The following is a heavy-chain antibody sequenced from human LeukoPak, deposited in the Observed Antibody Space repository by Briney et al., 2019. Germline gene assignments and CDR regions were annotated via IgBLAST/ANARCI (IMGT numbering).Heavy chain of an antibody. Sequence: GGSLRLSCTVSGFAFSDYAMSWVRQAPGKGPEWVSSIGARGDVTYSADSVKGRFTISRDNSKRTLFLQMNSLRAEDTAVYYCAKVHYTASFPGSFPGRNYFDSWGQGSLVTVSS. V-gene: IGHV3-23*01. CDR3: AKVHYTASFPGSFPGRNYFDS. CDR2: IGARGDVT. D-gene: IGHD1-26*01. J-gene: IGHJ4*02. CDR1: GFAFSDYA.